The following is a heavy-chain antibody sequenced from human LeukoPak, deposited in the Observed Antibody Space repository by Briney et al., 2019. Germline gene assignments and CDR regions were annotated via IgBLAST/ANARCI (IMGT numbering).Heavy chain of an antibody. CDR2: IIPILGIA. V-gene: IGHV1-69*04. J-gene: IGHJ4*02. CDR1: GGTFSSYA. Sequence: VASVKVSCKASGGTFSSYAISWVRQAPGQGLEWMGRIIPILGIANYAQTFQGRVTITADKSTSTAYMELSSLRSEDTAVYYCARACYGGNSCFPLFDYWGQGTLVTVSS. CDR3: ARACYGGNSCFPLFDY. D-gene: IGHD4-23*01.